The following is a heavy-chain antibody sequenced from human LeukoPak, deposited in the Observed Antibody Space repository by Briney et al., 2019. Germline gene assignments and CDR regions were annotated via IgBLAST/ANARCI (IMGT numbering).Heavy chain of an antibody. Sequence: PSATLSLTCTVSGGSISSSYRRWIRQPPGEGLGWSGYIYYSGSTNYNSTLKSRGTISVDTSKSQFSLKLSSMTAADTAVYYCARGRITIFGVRTKGWYFDLWGRGTLVTVSS. J-gene: IGHJ2*01. V-gene: IGHV4-59*01. CDR3: ARGRITIFGVRTKGWYFDL. CDR2: IYYSGST. CDR1: GGSISSSY. D-gene: IGHD3-3*01.